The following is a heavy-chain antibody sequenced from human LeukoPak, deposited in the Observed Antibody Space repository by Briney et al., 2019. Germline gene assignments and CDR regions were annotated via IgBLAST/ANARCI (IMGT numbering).Heavy chain of an antibody. D-gene: IGHD3-22*01. CDR2: INHSGST. CDR3: APYDSSGYYSGY. CDR1: GYSISTGYY. Sequence: SETLSLTCTVSGYSISTGYYWDWIRQPPGKGLEWIGEINHSGSTNYNPSLKSRVTISVDTSKNQFSLKLSSVTAADTAVYYCAPYDSSGYYSGYWGQGTLVTVSS. V-gene: IGHV4-38-2*02. J-gene: IGHJ4*02.